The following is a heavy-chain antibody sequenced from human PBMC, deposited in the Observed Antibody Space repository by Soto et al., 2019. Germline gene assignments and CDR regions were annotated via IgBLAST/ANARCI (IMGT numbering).Heavy chain of an antibody. CDR2: INAGNGNT. CDR3: ATSSLGYCSGGSCYSLDY. Sequence: QVQLVQSGAEVKKPGASVKVSCKASGYTFTSYAMHWVRQAPGQRLEWMGWINAGNGNTKYSQQFQGRVTINRDTSASTAYMELSSLRSEDTAVYYCATSSLGYCSGGSCYSLDYWGQGTLVTVSS. CDR1: GYTFTSYA. V-gene: IGHV1-3*01. J-gene: IGHJ4*02. D-gene: IGHD2-15*01.